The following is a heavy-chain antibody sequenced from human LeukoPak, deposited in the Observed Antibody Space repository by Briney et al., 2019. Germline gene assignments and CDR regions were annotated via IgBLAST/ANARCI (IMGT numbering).Heavy chain of an antibody. V-gene: IGHV3-21*01. CDR2: ISSSSSYI. D-gene: IGHD5-18*01. J-gene: IGHJ4*02. CDR3: ATGRGYSSGNHYFDY. Sequence: GGSLRLSCAASGFTFSSYSMNWVRQAPGKGLEWVSSISSSSSYIYYADSVKGRFTISRDNAKKSLYLQMNSLRGEDTAVYYCATGRGYSSGNHYFDYWGQGTLVTVSS. CDR1: GFTFSSYS.